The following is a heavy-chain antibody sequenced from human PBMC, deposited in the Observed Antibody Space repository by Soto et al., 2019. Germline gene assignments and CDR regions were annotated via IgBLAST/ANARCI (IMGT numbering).Heavy chain of an antibody. CDR3: IGGYESGGY. J-gene: IGHJ4*01. CDR1: GFTFSGSA. CDR2: IRSKANSYAT. D-gene: IGHD3-16*01. V-gene: IGHV3-73*01. Sequence: EVQLVESGGGLVQPGGSLKLSCAASGFTFSGSAMHWVRQASGKGLEWVGRIRSKANSYATAYAASVKGRFTISMDEEKSTGYLQMKALKTENTAVYSCIGGYESGGYWGPGTLVTVSS.